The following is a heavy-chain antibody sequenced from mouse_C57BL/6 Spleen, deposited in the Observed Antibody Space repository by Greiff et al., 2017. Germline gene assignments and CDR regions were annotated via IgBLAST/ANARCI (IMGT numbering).Heavy chain of an antibody. CDR1: GFTFSDYG. Sequence: EVMLVESGGGLVKPGGSLKLSCAASGFTFSDYGMHWVRHAPEKGLEWVAYISSGSSTIYYADTVKGRFTISRDNAKNTLFLQMTSLRSEDTAMYYCARNYGSSHWYFDVWGTGTTVTVSS. CDR2: ISSGSSTI. CDR3: ARNYGSSHWYFDV. J-gene: IGHJ1*03. V-gene: IGHV5-17*01. D-gene: IGHD1-1*01.